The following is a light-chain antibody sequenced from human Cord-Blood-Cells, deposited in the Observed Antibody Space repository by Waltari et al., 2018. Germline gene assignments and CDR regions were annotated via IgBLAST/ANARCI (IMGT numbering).Light chain of an antibody. CDR1: QSVSSY. CDR3: QQRSNWYT. V-gene: IGKV3-11*01. Sequence: EIVLTQSPATLSLSPGERATLSCRASQSVSSYLAWYQQKPGQAPRLLIYDASNRATVIPARFSGSGSGTDFTLTISSLEPEDFAVYYCQQRSNWYTFGQGTKPEIK. J-gene: IGKJ2*01. CDR2: DAS.